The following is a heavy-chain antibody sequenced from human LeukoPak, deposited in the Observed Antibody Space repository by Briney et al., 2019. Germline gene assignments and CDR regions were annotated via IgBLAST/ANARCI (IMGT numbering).Heavy chain of an antibody. CDR1: GGSISSDY. J-gene: IGHJ5*02. CDR2: IYYSGST. D-gene: IGHD1-1*01. CDR3: QSLGSGNWIDNWFDP. Sequence: PSETLSLTCTVSGGSISSDYWSWIRQPPGKGLEWIGYIYYSGSTNYNPSLKSRVTMSLGTSKNQISLKLSSVTAADTAIYCAQSLGSGNWIDNWFDPWGQGTLVTVSS. V-gene: IGHV4-59*08.